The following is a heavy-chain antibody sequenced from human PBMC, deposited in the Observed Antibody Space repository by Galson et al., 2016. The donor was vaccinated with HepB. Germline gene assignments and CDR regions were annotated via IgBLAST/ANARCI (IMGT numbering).Heavy chain of an antibody. J-gene: IGHJ4*02. D-gene: IGHD1/OR15-1a*01. Sequence: PALVKPTQTLTLTCTFSGFSLTTVGVGVGWIRQPPGKALEWLALIYWDDDQRYSPSLRNRITITKDISGNQVVLTMTNMHPVETATYYCAHSRDEQAAEYYFDSWGQGILVTVSS. CDR1: GFSLTTVGVG. CDR3: AHSRDEQAAEYYFDS. V-gene: IGHV2-5*02. CDR2: IYWDDDQ.